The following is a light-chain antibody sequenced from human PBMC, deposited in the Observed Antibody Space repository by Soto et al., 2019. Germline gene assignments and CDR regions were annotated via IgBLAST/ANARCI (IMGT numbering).Light chain of an antibody. CDR2: DAA. CDR3: QQYGGSPRP. J-gene: IGKJ1*01. CDR1: QSVSSSS. V-gene: IGKV3-20*01. Sequence: VLTQSPGTLSLSAGERATLSCRASQSVSSSSLAWYQQKRGQAPRRLILDAASRATGIPDRVGGSVGGKDFSLTISSLEPEVFAVYSCQQYGGSPRPLGQGTKV.